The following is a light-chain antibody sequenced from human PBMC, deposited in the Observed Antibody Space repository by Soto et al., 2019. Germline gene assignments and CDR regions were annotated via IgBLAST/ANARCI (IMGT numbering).Light chain of an antibody. J-gene: IGKJ5*01. V-gene: IGKV3-15*01. CDR2: AVS. Sequence: EILMTQSPATLSVSPGERATLSCRASQSVSSNLAWYQQKPGQAPRLLVHAVSTRATGIPARFDGSGSGTDFTLTISSLQSEDFAVYYCQQYDKWPITFGQGTRLEIK. CDR1: QSVSSN. CDR3: QQYDKWPIT.